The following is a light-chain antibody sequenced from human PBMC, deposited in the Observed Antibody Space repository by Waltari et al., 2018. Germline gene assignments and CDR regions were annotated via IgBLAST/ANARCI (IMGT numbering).Light chain of an antibody. J-gene: IGKJ4*01. CDR3: QQYNSYSLT. CDR1: QSISRW. V-gene: IGKV1-5*03. Sequence: DSEMTQSPSTLSASVGDSVTITCRATQSISRWLACYRPQPGKAPKLLIYKTSYLESGVPLRFSGSGSGTLFTLTITSLQPDDFATYYCQQYNSYSLTFGGGTKVQMK. CDR2: KTS.